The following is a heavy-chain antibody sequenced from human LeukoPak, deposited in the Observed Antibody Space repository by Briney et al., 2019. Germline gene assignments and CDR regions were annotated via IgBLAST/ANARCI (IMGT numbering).Heavy chain of an antibody. D-gene: IGHD5-12*01. V-gene: IGHV4-59*01. CDR2: IYYSGST. CDR1: GGSISSYY. Sequence: SETLSLTCTVSGGSISSYYWSWIRQPPGKGLEWIGYIYYSGSTNYNPSLKSRVTISVDTSKNQFSLKLSSVTAADTAVYYCARLHLSGGYDYYYGMDVWGQGTTVTVS. J-gene: IGHJ6*02. CDR3: ARLHLSGGYDYYYGMDV.